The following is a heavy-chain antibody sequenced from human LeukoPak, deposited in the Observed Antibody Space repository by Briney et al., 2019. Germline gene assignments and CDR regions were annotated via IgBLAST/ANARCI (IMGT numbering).Heavy chain of an antibody. Sequence: GGSLRLSCAASGCTFSSYWMSWVRQAPGKGREWVANIKQDGSEKYYVDSVKGRFTISRDNAKNSLYLQMNSLRAEDTAVYYCARARGYDTPFDYWGQGTLVTVSS. J-gene: IGHJ4*02. CDR1: GCTFSSYW. CDR3: ARARGYDTPFDY. D-gene: IGHD5-12*01. V-gene: IGHV3-7*01. CDR2: IKQDGSEK.